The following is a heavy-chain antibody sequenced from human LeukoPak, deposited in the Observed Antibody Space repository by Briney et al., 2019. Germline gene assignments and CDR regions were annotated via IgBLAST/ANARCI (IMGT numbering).Heavy chain of an antibody. J-gene: IGHJ5*02. CDR1: GGSISSSNW. Sequence: PSETLSLTCAVSGGSISSSNWWSWVRQPPGKGLEWIGEIYHSGSTNYNPSLKSRVTISVDKSKNQFSLKLSSVTAADTAVYYCARVWTTHLLLWFGESLMGRFDPWGQGTLVTVSS. CDR3: ARVWTTHLLLWFGESLMGRFDP. V-gene: IGHV4-4*02. CDR2: IYHSGST. D-gene: IGHD3-10*01.